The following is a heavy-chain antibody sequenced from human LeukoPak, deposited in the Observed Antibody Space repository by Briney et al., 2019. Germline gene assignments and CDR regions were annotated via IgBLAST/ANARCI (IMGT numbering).Heavy chain of an antibody. CDR3: ARVMTAITNWFDL. D-gene: IGHD2-21*02. Sequence: GGSLRLSCAASGFTVSSNYVSWGRQAQGMGLEWVSVIFSDGSTYYADSVKGRFTISRDNSKNTLYLQMNNLRAEDTAVYYCARVMTAITNWFDLWGQGTLVTVSS. CDR2: IFSDGST. V-gene: IGHV3-66*01. J-gene: IGHJ5*02. CDR1: GFTVSSNY.